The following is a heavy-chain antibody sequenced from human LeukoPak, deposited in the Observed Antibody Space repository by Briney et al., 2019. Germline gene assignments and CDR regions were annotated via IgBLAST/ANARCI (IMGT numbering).Heavy chain of an antibody. V-gene: IGHV3-21*01. CDR3: ARAHWLYYYDSSAPYFDY. J-gene: IGHJ4*02. D-gene: IGHD3-22*01. CDR1: GFTFSSYS. CDR2: ISSSSSYI. Sequence: GGSLRLSCAASGFTFSSYSMNWVRQAPGKGLEWVSSISSSSSYIYYADSVKGRFTISRDNAKNSLYLQMNSLRAEDTAVYYCARAHWLYYYDSSAPYFDYGGQGPLVTVSS.